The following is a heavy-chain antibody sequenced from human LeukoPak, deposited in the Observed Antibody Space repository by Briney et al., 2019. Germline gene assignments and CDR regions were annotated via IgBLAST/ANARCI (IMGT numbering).Heavy chain of an antibody. V-gene: IGHV3-23*01. D-gene: IGHD6-13*01. CDR2: FSGSGGSI. CDR3: AKARIAAAGTPGDY. Sequence: GGSLRLSCAASGFTFYSYAMNWVRQTPGKGLEWVSTFSGSGGSIYYADSVKGRFTISRDNSKNTLYLQMNSLRAEDTAVYYCAKARIAAAGTPGDYWGQGTLVTVSS. CDR1: GFTFYSYA. J-gene: IGHJ4*02.